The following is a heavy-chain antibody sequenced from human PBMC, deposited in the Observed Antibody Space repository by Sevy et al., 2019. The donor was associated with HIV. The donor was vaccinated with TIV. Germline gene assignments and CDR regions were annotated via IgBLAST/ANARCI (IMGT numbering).Heavy chain of an antibody. V-gene: IGHV3-48*02. Sequence: GGSLRLSCVASGFTFSRYSMNWVRQAPGKGLEWVSNIGSTGPTIYYADSVKGRFTISRDKAKNSLYLQMNSLRDEDTAVYYCERDSVTDTIRPYGIVGATPRYWGQGTLVTVSS. CDR2: IGSTGPTI. D-gene: IGHD1-26*01. CDR3: ERDSVTDTIRPYGIVGATPRY. CDR1: GFTFSRYS. J-gene: IGHJ4*02.